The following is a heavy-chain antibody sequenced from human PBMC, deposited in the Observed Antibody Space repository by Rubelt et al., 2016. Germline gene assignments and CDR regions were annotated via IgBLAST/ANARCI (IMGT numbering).Heavy chain of an antibody. CDR3: AKDAPPYYYDSSGYPNPYFDY. CDR2: IKQDGSEK. J-gene: IGHJ4*02. V-gene: IGHV3-7*01. Sequence: GVEWVANIKQDGSEKYYVDSVKGRFTISRDNAKNSLYLQMNSLRAEDTAVYYCAKDAPPYYYDSSGYPNPYFDYWGQGTLVTVSS. D-gene: IGHD3-22*01.